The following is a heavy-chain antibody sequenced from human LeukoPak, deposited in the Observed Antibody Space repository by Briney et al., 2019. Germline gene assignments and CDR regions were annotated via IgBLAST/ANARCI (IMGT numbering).Heavy chain of an antibody. CDR3: ARGLGRDAFDI. D-gene: IGHD3-9*01. Sequence: PGGSLRLSCAASGFTFSSYSMNWVRQAPGKGLEWVSSISSSSSYIYYADSVKGRFTISRDNAKNSLYLQMDSLRAEDTAVYYCARGLGRDAFDIWGQGTMVTVSS. CDR2: ISSSSSYI. J-gene: IGHJ3*02. CDR1: GFTFSSYS. V-gene: IGHV3-21*01.